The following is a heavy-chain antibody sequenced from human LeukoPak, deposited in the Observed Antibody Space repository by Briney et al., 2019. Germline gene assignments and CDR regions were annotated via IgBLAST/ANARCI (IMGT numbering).Heavy chain of an antibody. CDR2: IIPIFGTA. J-gene: IGHJ4*02. V-gene: IGHV1-69*13. CDR3: ARELGTTHPLDY. D-gene: IGHD1-26*01. CDR1: GGTFSSYA. Sequence: SVKVSCKASGGTFSSYAISWVRQAPGQGLEWMGEIIPIFGTANYAQKFQGRVTITADESTSTAYMELSSLRSEDTAVYYCARELGTTHPLDYWGQGTLVTVSS.